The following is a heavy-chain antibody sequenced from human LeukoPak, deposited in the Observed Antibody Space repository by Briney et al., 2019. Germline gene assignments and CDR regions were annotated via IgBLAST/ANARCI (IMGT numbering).Heavy chain of an antibody. Sequence: SETLSLTCTVSGGSISGSSYYWGWIRQPPGKGLEWIGSIYYSGSTYYNPSLKSRVTISVDTSKNQFSLKLSSVTAADTAVYYCARANTYAYSVDYWGQGTLVTVSS. J-gene: IGHJ4*02. CDR1: GGSISGSSYY. CDR3: ARANTYAYSVDY. D-gene: IGHD2-15*01. V-gene: IGHV4-39*01. CDR2: IYYSGST.